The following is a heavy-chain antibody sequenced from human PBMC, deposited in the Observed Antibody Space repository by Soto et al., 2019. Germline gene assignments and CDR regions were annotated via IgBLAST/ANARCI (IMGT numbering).Heavy chain of an antibody. Sequence: SETLSLTCTVSGGSISSYYWSWIRQPPGKGLEWIGYIYYSGSTNYNPSLKSRVTISVDTSKNQFSLKLSSVTAADTAVYYCARGLAELDYYYYGMDVWGQGTTVTVSS. D-gene: IGHD1-26*01. CDR3: ARGLAELDYYYYGMDV. V-gene: IGHV4-59*01. CDR1: GGSISSYY. J-gene: IGHJ6*02. CDR2: IYYSGST.